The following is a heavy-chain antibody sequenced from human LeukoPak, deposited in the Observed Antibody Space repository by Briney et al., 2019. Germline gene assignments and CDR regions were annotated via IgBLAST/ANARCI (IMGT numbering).Heavy chain of an antibody. CDR3: ARLSGVAVAGSGFDY. V-gene: IGHV4-39*07. Sequence: PSETLSLTCTVSGGSISSSSYYWGWIRQPPGKGLEWIGSIYYSGSTYYNPSLKSRVTISVDTSKNQFSLKLSSVTAADTAVYYCARLSGVAVAGSGFDYWGQGTLVTVSS. J-gene: IGHJ4*02. CDR2: IYYSGST. CDR1: GGSISSSSYY. D-gene: IGHD6-19*01.